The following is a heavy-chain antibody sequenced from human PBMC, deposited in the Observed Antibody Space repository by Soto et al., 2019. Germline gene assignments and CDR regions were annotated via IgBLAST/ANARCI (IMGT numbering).Heavy chain of an antibody. V-gene: IGHV5-51*01. D-gene: IGHD3-22*01. CDR1: GYSFTSYW. CDR2: IYPGDSDT. CDR3: ARPNSAYDSSGYTPHYGMDV. J-gene: IGHJ6*02. Sequence: LKISCKGSGYSFTSYWIGWVRQMPGKGLEWMGIIYPGDSDTRCSPSFQGQVTISADKSISTAYLQWSSLKASDTAMYYCARPNSAYDSSGYTPHYGMDVWGQGTTVTVSS.